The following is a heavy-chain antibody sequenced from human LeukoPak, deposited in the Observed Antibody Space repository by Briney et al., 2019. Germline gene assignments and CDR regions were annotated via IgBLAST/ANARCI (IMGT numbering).Heavy chain of an antibody. V-gene: IGHV3-30-3*01. J-gene: IGHJ4*02. Sequence: SGGSLRLSCAASGFTFSTYAMTWVRQAPGKGLEWVAVISYDGSNKYYADSVKGRFTISRDNSKNTLYLQMNSLRAEDTAVYYCAREGDAGAYFDYWGQGTLVTVSS. CDR3: AREGDAGAYFDY. CDR1: GFTFSTYA. D-gene: IGHD1-14*01. CDR2: ISYDGSNK.